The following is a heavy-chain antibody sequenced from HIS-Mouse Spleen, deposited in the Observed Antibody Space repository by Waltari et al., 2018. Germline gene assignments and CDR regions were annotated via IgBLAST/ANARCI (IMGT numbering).Heavy chain of an antibody. J-gene: IGHJ3*02. CDR2: IYYSGRT. V-gene: IGHV4-39*07. CDR3: ARAVAPAAGAFDI. Sequence: QLQLQESGPGLVKPSETLSLTCTVSGGSISSSSYYWGWIRQPPGKGLEWIGSIYYSGRTNYTPSLKSVVTISVDTSKNQFSLKLSSVTAADTAVYYCARAVAPAAGAFDIWGQGTMVTVSS. CDR1: GGSISSSSYY.